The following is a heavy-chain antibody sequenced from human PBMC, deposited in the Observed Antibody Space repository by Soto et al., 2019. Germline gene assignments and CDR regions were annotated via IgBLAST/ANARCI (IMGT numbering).Heavy chain of an antibody. V-gene: IGHV4-39*01. D-gene: IGHD3-10*01. J-gene: IGHJ6*02. Sequence: SETLSLTCTVSGGSISSSSYYWGWIRQPPGKGLEWIGSIYYSGSTYYNPSLKSRVTISVDTSKNQFSLKLSSVTAADTAVYYCASELWFGEGKYGMDVWGQGTTVTV. CDR2: IYYSGST. CDR1: GGSISSSSYY. CDR3: ASELWFGEGKYGMDV.